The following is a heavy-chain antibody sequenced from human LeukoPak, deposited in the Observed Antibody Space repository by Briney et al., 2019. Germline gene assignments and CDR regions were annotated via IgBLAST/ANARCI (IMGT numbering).Heavy chain of an antibody. Sequence: TGGSLRLSCAASGFTFSSYWMSWVRQAPGKGLEWVANIKQDGSEKYYVDSVKGRFTISRDNAKNSLYLQMNSLRAEDTAVYYCARDLPRVVAVPGTVFDYWGQGTLVTVSS. CDR2: IKQDGSEK. J-gene: IGHJ4*02. CDR3: ARDLPRVVAVPGTVFDY. D-gene: IGHD6-19*01. CDR1: GFTFSSYW. V-gene: IGHV3-7*01.